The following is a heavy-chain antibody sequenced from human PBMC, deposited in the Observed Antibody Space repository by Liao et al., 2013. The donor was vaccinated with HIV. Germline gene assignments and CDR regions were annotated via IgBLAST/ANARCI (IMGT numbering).Heavy chain of an antibody. V-gene: IGHV4-34*01. CDR1: GGSFSGYY. Sequence: QVQLQQWGAGLLKPSETLSLTCAVYGGSFSGYYWSWIRQPPGKGLEWIGSIYYSGSTYYNPSLKSRVTISVDTSKNQFSLKLSSVTAADTAVYYCARDIGGEMATITNYWGQGTLVTVSS. CDR3: ARDIGGEMATITNY. J-gene: IGHJ4*02. D-gene: IGHD5-24*01. CDR2: IYYSGST.